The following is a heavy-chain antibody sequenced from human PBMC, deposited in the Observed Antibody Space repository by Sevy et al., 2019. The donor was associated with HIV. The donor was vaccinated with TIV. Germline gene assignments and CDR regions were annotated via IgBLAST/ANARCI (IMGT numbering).Heavy chain of an antibody. CDR3: GGAEEDGYIYGFLDS. V-gene: IGHV4-61*02. D-gene: IGHD5-18*01. CDR2: IFPSGGS. Sequence: SETLSLTCTVSGGSIRSGRYYWTWIRQSAGKGLEWIGRIFPSGGSNFNPSMMSRVSMSIDTSKKQFSLRLTSVTAAERADYYCGGAEEDGYIYGFLDSWAPGTRLTVS. J-gene: IGHJ4*02. CDR1: GGSIRSGRYY.